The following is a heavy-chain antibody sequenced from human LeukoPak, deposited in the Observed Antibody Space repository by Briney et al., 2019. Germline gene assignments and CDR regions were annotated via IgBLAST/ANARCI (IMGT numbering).Heavy chain of an antibody. V-gene: IGHV4-59*12. CDR2: IYYSGST. CDR1: GGSISSYY. CDR3: ARRMVSSWFDP. J-gene: IGHJ5*02. Sequence: SETLSLTCTVSGGSISSYYWSWIRQPPGKGLEWIGYIYYSGSTNYNPSLKSRVTISVDKSKNQFSLKLSSVTAADTAVYYCARRMVSSWFDPWGQGTLVTVSS. D-gene: IGHD2/OR15-2a*01.